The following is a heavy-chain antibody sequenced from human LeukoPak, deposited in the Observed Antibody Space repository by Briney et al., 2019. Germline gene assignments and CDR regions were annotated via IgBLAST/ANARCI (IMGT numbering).Heavy chain of an antibody. V-gene: IGHV4-38-2*02. J-gene: IGHJ3*02. CDR1: GYSISSGYY. CDR2: IYHSGST. Sequence: SETLSLTCTVSGYSISSGYYWGWIRQPPGKGLEWIGSIYHSGSTYYNPSLKSRVTISVDTSKNQFSLKLSSVTAADTAVYYCARKNRLTVAGTVYAFDIWGQGTMVTVSS. CDR3: ARKNRLTVAGTVYAFDI. D-gene: IGHD6-19*01.